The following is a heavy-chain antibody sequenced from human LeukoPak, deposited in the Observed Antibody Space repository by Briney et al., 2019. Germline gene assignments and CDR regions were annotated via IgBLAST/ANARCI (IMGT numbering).Heavy chain of an antibody. J-gene: IGHJ4*02. CDR1: LFTLSSHV. Sequence: GGCLRLSCVACLFTLSSHVMYWVRPGPGKGREYVSAIRSDGYSTYRANCMKSRFTNSRDNSKNTMYIQMGSLTTEDLAVYYCARGIAGYSSSWYVSDYWGQGTLVTVSS. V-gene: IGHV3-64*01. CDR3: ARGIAGYSSSWYVSDY. CDR2: IRSDGYST. D-gene: IGHD6-13*01.